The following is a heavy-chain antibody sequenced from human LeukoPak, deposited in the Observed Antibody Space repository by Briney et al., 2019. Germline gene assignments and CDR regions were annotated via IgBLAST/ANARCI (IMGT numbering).Heavy chain of an antibody. CDR2: ISYDGRNK. CDR1: GFTFSSYG. J-gene: IGHJ4*02. Sequence: GGSLRLSCAASGFTFSSYGMHWVRQAPGKGLEWVALISYDGRNKFYADSVKGRFTLSRDSSKNTLYLQMNSLRAEDTAVYYCARPDYGDLVGAYYFDYWGQGTLVTVSS. V-gene: IGHV3-30*03. D-gene: IGHD4-17*01. CDR3: ARPDYGDLVGAYYFDY.